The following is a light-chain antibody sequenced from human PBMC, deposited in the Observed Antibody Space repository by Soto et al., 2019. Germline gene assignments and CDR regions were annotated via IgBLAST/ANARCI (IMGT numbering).Light chain of an antibody. J-gene: IGKJ1*01. CDR1: QSIGTY. CDR3: QQSYSNPT. Sequence: DIQMTQSPSSLSASVGDRVTITCWATQSIGTYLNWYQERPGKAPKHLIYAASSLQSGVPSRLSGSGSGTHFTLTISSLQPEDSATYACQQSYSNPTFDQGTKVDIK. V-gene: IGKV1-39*01. CDR2: AAS.